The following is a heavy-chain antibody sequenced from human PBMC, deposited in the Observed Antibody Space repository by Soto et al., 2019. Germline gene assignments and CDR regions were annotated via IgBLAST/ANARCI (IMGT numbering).Heavy chain of an antibody. CDR3: ARDMGMDPLNAFDI. V-gene: IGHV1-2*04. J-gene: IGHJ3*02. Sequence: ASVKVSCKASGYSFTGNSMHWVRQAPGQGLEWMGWINPNSGGTNYAQKFQGWVTMTRDTSISTAYMELSRLRSDDTAVYYCARDMGMDPLNAFDIWGQGTMVTVSS. D-gene: IGHD7-27*01. CDR2: INPNSGGT. CDR1: GYSFTGNS.